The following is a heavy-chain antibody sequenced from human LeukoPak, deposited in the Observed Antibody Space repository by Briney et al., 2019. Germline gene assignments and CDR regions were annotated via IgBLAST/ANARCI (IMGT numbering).Heavy chain of an antibody. Sequence: GESLKISCRGSGYNFTIFWIAWVRQMPGKGLEWMGIIYPGDSDTRYSPSFQGQVTISADKSSSTAYLQWSSLKASDTAMYYCARPSGDGYNYQFDYWGQGTLVTVSS. D-gene: IGHD5-24*01. CDR1: GYNFTIFW. CDR3: ARPSGDGYNYQFDY. J-gene: IGHJ4*02. CDR2: IYPGDSDT. V-gene: IGHV5-51*01.